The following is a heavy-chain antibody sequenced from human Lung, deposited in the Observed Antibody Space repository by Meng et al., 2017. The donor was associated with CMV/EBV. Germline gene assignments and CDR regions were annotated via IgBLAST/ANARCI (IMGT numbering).Heavy chain of an antibody. CDR1: GFTFSSYV. CDR2: ISGSGGIT. Sequence: SXAASGFTFSSYVMSWVRQAPGKGLEWVSAISGSGGITYYADSVKGRFTISRDNSKNTLYLEINSLRAEDTAEYYCAKDEAVYAISPFDYWGQGTLVXVSS. V-gene: IGHV3-23*01. J-gene: IGHJ4*02. D-gene: IGHD2-8*01. CDR3: AKDEAVYAISPFDY.